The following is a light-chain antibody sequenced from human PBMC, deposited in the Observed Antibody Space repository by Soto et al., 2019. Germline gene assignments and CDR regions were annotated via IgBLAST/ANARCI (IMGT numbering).Light chain of an antibody. V-gene: IGKV3-20*01. CDR2: GAS. Sequence: EIVLTQSPGTLSLSPGERATLSCRASQSVRVSYLAWYQQKPGQAPRLLIYGASSRATGIPDRFSGSGSGTDFTLTISRLEPEDFAVYYCQQYGTSPWTFGQGTKVDIK. CDR1: QSVRVSY. CDR3: QQYGTSPWT. J-gene: IGKJ1*01.